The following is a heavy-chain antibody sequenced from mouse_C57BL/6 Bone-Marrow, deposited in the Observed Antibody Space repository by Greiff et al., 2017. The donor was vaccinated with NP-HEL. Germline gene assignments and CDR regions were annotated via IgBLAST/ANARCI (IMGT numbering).Heavy chain of an antibody. CDR3: AISLYSNYVFYAMDY. J-gene: IGHJ4*01. V-gene: IGHV1-74*01. Sequence: VQLQQPGAELVKPGASVKVSCKASGYTFTSYWMHWVKQRPGQGLEWIGRIHPSDSDTNYNQKFKGQATLTVDKSSSTAYMQLSSLTSEDSAVYYCAISLYSNYVFYAMDYWGQGTSVTVAS. D-gene: IGHD2-5*01. CDR2: IHPSDSDT. CDR1: GYTFTSYW.